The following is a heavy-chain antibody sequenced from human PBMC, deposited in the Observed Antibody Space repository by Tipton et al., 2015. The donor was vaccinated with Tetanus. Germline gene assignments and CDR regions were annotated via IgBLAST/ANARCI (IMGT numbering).Heavy chain of an antibody. CDR2: VYYTGST. V-gene: IGHV4-59*01. Sequence: TLSLTCTVSGGSMNSYYWSWIRQPPGKGLERIGYVYYTGSTDYNPSLKSRVTISVDTSKSQFSLRLTSVTAADTAVYYCARDRGVRGGYYYYHGMDVWGQGTTVTVSS. CDR1: GGSMNSYY. CDR3: ARDRGVRGGYYYYHGMDV. J-gene: IGHJ6*02. D-gene: IGHD3-10*01.